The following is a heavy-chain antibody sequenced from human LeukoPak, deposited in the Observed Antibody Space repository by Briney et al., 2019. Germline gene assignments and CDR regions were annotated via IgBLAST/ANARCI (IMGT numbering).Heavy chain of an antibody. D-gene: IGHD3-16*02. Sequence: HPGGSLRLSCAASGFTVSSNYMSWVRQAPGKGLEWVSVIYSGGRTYFADSVKGRFTISRDNSKNTLYLQMNSLRAEDTAVYFCARVLSGRGSLYSYYYYMDVWGKGTTVTISS. J-gene: IGHJ6*03. CDR3: ARVLSGRGSLYSYYYYMDV. CDR1: GFTVSSNY. CDR2: IYSGGRT. V-gene: IGHV3-53*01.